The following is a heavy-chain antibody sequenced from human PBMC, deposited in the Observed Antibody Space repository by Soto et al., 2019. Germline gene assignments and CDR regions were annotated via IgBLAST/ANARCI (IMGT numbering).Heavy chain of an antibody. CDR3: AAKPTVTYAFDI. CDR2: ISGSGGST. CDR1: GFTFSSYA. Sequence: PGGSLRLSCAASGFTFSSYAMSWVRQAPGKGLEWVSAISGSGGSTYYADSVKGRFTISRDNSKNTLYLQMNSLRAEDTAVYYCAAKPTVTYAFDIWGQGTMVTVSS. D-gene: IGHD4-17*01. J-gene: IGHJ3*02. V-gene: IGHV3-23*01.